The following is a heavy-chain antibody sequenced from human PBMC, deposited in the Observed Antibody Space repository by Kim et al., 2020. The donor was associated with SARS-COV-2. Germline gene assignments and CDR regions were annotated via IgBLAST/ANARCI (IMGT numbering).Heavy chain of an antibody. J-gene: IGHJ4*02. CDR2: IDPSDSYT. CDR3: ATRAGLDNLRKDFDY. D-gene: IGHD1-1*01. CDR1: GYSFTSYW. V-gene: IGHV5-10-1*01. Sequence: GESLKISCKGSGYSFTSYWISWVRQMPGKGLEWMGRIDPSDSYTNYSPSFQGHVTNSADKSISTAYLQWSSLKASDTAMYYCATRAGLDNLRKDFDYWGQGTLDTVSS.